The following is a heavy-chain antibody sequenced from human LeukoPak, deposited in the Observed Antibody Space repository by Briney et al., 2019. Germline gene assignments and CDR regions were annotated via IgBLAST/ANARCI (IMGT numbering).Heavy chain of an antibody. J-gene: IGHJ4*02. CDR1: GFTLSSYA. CDR3: ARTMVQGVIITSYFDY. V-gene: IGHV3-23*01. D-gene: IGHD3-10*01. CDR2: ISGSGGST. Sequence: GGSLRLSCAASGFTLSSYAMSWVRQAPAKGLEWVSAISGSGGSTYYADSVKGRFTISRDNSKNTLYLQMNSLRAEDTAVYYCARTMVQGVIITSYFDYWGQGTLVTVSS.